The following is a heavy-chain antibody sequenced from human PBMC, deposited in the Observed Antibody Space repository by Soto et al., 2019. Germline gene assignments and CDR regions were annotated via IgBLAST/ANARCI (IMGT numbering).Heavy chain of an antibody. CDR2: IIPIFGTA. CDR3: ARPHPSNRGFDY. J-gene: IGHJ4*02. Sequence: QVQLVQSGAEVKKPGSSVKVSCKASGGTFSSYAISWVRQAPGQGLEWMGGIIPIFGTANYAQKFQGRVTLTADESTSTAYMELSSLRSEETDVYYCARPHPSNRGFDYWGQGTLVTVSS. V-gene: IGHV1-69*12. CDR1: GGTFSSYA. D-gene: IGHD3-10*01.